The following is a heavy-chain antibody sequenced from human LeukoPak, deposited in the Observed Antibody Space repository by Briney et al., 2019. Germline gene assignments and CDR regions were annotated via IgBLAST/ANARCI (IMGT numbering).Heavy chain of an antibody. CDR2: ISYDGRNK. CDR1: GFTFNNYG. CDR3: AKGPLRGTAAAIDY. Sequence: GGSLRLSCAASGFTFNNYGMHWVRQAPGKGLEWVAVISYDGRNKHYPDSVKGRFAISRDISTDTLWLQMDSLRTEDTAVYYCAKGPLRGTAAAIDYWGQGTLVTVSS. V-gene: IGHV3-30*18. J-gene: IGHJ4*02. D-gene: IGHD2-2*01.